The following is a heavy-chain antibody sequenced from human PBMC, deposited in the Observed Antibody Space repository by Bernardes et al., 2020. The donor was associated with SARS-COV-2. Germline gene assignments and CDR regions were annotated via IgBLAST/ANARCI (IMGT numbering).Heavy chain of an antibody. CDR3: ARSRGRAALSYCAP. Sequence: SETLSLTCTVSGGSIGTYHWNWIRQPPGKGVEWIGFIDYSGDTNYNPSLRSRVTILVDTSKNQFSLKLSSVTAADTAVYYCARSRGRAALSYCAPWGQGALVTVSS. CDR2: IDYSGDT. J-gene: IGHJ5*02. V-gene: IGHV4-59*01. CDR1: GGSIGTYH. D-gene: IGHD6-13*01.